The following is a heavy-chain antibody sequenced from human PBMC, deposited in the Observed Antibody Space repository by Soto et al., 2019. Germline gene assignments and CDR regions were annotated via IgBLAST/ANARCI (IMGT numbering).Heavy chain of an antibody. J-gene: IGHJ4*02. CDR1: GYTFTSYG. CDR2: ISAYNGNT. D-gene: IGHD3-22*01. Sequence: EASVKVSCKASGYTFTSYGISWVRQAPGQGLEWMGWISAYNGNTNYAQKLQGRVTMTTDTSTSTAYMELRSLRSDDTAVYYCARSGRGYYDSSGPYYFDYWGQGTLVTVSS. CDR3: ARSGRGYYDSSGPYYFDY. V-gene: IGHV1-18*01.